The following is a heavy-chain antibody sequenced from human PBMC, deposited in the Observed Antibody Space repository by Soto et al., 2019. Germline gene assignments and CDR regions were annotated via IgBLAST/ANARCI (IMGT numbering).Heavy chain of an antibody. J-gene: IGHJ6*02. CDR3: ARGAIHYYDSSGYYYYYGMDV. D-gene: IGHD3-22*01. CDR2: IIPIFGTA. CDR1: GGTFSSYA. V-gene: IGHV1-69*13. Sequence: VKVSCKASGGTFSSYAISWVRQAPGQGLEWMGGIIPIFGTANYAQKFQGRVTITADESTSTAYMELSSLRSEDTAVYYCARGAIHYYDSSGYYYYYGMDVWGQGTTVTVSS.